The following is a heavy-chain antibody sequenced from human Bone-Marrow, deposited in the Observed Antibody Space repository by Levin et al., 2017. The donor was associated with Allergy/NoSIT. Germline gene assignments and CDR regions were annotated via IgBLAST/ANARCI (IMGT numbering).Heavy chain of an antibody. V-gene: IGHV4-39*07. CDR2: IYYNSYT. CDR1: GASINSTNYY. Sequence: GSLRLSCTVSGASINSTNYYWGWIRQPPGKGLEWIGTIYYNSYTYYNPSLKSRVTISKDTSKNQFSLKLSSVTAADTAVYYCARLADNWNVNWFDPWGQGTLVTVSS. D-gene: IGHD1-20*01. J-gene: IGHJ5*02. CDR3: ARLADNWNVNWFDP.